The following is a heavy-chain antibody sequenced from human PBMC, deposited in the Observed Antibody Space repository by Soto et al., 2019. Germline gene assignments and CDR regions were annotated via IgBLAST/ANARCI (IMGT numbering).Heavy chain of an antibody. J-gene: IGHJ5*02. CDR3: VRGRGKSGTT. Sequence: QVHLVQSEPEVKKPGSSVKVSCETSGDTSRSYVISWVRQAPGQGLEWMGGIVPLLGRATYAQNFQGRVTITADTSTPTAYKELTSLRAEDTAFYYCVRGRGKSGTTWGQGTLVTVSS. CDR2: IVPLLGRA. CDR1: GDTSRSYV. D-gene: IGHD1-7*01. V-gene: IGHV1-69*06.